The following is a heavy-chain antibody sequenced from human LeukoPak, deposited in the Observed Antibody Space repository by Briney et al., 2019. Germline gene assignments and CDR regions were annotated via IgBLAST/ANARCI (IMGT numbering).Heavy chain of an antibody. CDR1: GFTFSSYS. V-gene: IGHV3-21*01. Sequence: GGSLRLSCAASGFTFSSYSMNWVRQAPGKGLEWVSSISRSSSYIYYADSVKGRFTISGDNPKNSLDLQMNSLRAEDTAVYYCARGGDGYYDSSGYYYPTNSDYWGQGTLVTVSS. J-gene: IGHJ4*02. CDR3: ARGGDGYYDSSGYYYPTNSDY. D-gene: IGHD3-22*01. CDR2: ISRSSSYI.